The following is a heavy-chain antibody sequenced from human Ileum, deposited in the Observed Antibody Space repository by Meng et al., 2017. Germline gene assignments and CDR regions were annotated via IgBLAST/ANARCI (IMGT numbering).Heavy chain of an antibody. J-gene: IGHJ4*02. CDR2: IHHSGTT. Sequence: QVQLQESGPGLVKPSGTLSLTCAVSGGSISSSIWWSWVRQPPEKGLEWIGEIHHSGTTNYSPSLKSRLTISVDKSKNQFSLKLQSVTAADTAVYFCARGVVSGRHYNTYWGVGILVTVSS. CDR3: ARGVVSGRHYNTY. CDR1: GGSISSSIW. D-gene: IGHD3-10*01. V-gene: IGHV4-4*02.